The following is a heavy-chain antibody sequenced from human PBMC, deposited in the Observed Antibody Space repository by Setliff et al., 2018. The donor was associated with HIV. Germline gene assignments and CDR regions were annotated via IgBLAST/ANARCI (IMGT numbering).Heavy chain of an antibody. CDR3: AKDLGTYSSGRALDS. Sequence: PSETLSLSCEGSGFSFASHAMTWVRQAPGKGLEWVSTFADSAVITLYADSVKGRFTMSRDNSKNTLYLHMTGLRADDTAIYYCAKDLGTYSSGRALDSWGQGALVTVSS. D-gene: IGHD6-19*01. V-gene: IGHV3-23*01. J-gene: IGHJ4*02. CDR1: GFSFASHA. CDR2: FADSAVIT.